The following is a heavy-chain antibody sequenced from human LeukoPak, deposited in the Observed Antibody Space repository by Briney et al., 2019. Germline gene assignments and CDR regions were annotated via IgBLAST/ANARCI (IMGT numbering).Heavy chain of an antibody. Sequence: SETLSLTCTISGGSFSDYYWSWIRQSPGKGLEWIGYIYHTGSTSYSPSLKSRVTISADTSQNQFSLKLSSVTAADTAVYYCASRKLGNDYWGQGTMVTVSS. CDR1: GGSFSDYY. CDR2: IYHTGST. CDR3: ASRKLGNDY. J-gene: IGHJ4*02. D-gene: IGHD7-27*01. V-gene: IGHV4-59*01.